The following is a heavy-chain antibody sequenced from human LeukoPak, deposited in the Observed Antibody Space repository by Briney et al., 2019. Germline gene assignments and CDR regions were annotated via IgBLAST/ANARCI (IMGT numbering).Heavy chain of an antibody. Sequence: SEALSLTCTVSGDSISSYYWNWIRQPPGKGLEWIGYIYYSGATNYNPSLKSRGTISIDASKNQFSLKLSSVTAADTAVYYCAGDKYGTDYWGQGTLVTVSS. CDR3: AGDKYGTDY. CDR2: IYYSGAT. D-gene: IGHD3-10*01. J-gene: IGHJ4*02. CDR1: GDSISSYY. V-gene: IGHV4-59*01.